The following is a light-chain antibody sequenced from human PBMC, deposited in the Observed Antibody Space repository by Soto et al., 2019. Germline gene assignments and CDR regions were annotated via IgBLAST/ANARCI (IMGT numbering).Light chain of an antibody. V-gene: IGLV1-44*01. CDR1: SSNIGSHT. Sequence: QLVLTQPPSASGTPGQTIAISCSGGSSNIGSHTVNWYQQLPGTAPRLLIYSNTQRPSGVPDRFSGSKSGTSASLAISGLQSEYEGDYYCAAWDDSLNGVVFDGGTKVTVL. CDR2: SNT. CDR3: AAWDDSLNGVV. J-gene: IGLJ2*01.